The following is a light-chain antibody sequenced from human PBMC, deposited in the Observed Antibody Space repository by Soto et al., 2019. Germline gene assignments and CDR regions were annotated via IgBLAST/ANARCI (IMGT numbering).Light chain of an antibody. CDR2: KAS. CDR1: QSISSW. J-gene: IGKJ5*01. V-gene: IGKV1-5*03. Sequence: DIQMTQSPSPLSGSVGDRVTITCRASQSISSWLAWYQQKPGKAPKLLIYKASSLESGVPSRFSGSGSGTEFTLTISSLQPDDFATYYCQQYNSYWITFGQGTRLEIK. CDR3: QQYNSYWIT.